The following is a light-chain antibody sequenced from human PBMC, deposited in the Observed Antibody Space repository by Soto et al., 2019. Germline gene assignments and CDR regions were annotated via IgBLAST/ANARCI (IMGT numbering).Light chain of an antibody. Sequence: DIHMTQSQSTLFASVGDGLTITCRASQSISSWLDWYQQKPGKATKLLIYKASGLESGGPSRFSCSGSGTDFTLTISSLRPDDFATYSCQQYESYAPLTFGGGTKVDIK. J-gene: IGKJ4*01. CDR2: KAS. CDR1: QSISSW. CDR3: QQYESYAPLT. V-gene: IGKV1-5*03.